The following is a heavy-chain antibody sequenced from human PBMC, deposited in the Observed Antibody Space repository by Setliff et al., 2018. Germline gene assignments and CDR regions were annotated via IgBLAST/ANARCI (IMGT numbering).Heavy chain of an antibody. D-gene: IGHD1-26*01. CDR2: ISGSGGRT. Sequence: LSLTCTVSGGSISDYYWSWIRQAPGKGLEWVSAISGSGGRTYYADSVKGRFTISRDNAKNSLYLQMNSLRAEDTAVYYCSRDLAGATYYYYYGVDVWGQGTTVTVS. J-gene: IGHJ6*02. CDR1: GGSISDYY. V-gene: IGHV3-11*04. CDR3: SRDLAGATYYYYYGVDV.